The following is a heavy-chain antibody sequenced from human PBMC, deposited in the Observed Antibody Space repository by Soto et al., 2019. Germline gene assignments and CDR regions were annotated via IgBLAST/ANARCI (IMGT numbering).Heavy chain of an antibody. V-gene: IGHV4-59*01. Sequence: SETLSLTCTVSGGSISSYYWSWIRQPPGKGLEWIGYIYYSGSTNYNTSLKSRVTISVDTSKNQFSLKLSSVTAADTAVYYCARDTTGEYNCFDPWGQGTLVTVSS. CDR1: GGSISSYY. CDR3: ARDTTGEYNCFDP. J-gene: IGHJ5*02. CDR2: IYYSGST. D-gene: IGHD1-1*01.